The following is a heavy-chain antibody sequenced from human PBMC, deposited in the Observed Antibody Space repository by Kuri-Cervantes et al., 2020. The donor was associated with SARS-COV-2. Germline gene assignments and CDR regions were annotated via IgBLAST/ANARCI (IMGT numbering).Heavy chain of an antibody. CDR3: AKDHRYSSSSGVGYFDS. CDR2: IRYDGSNK. D-gene: IGHD6-6*01. J-gene: IGHJ4*02. V-gene: IGHV3-30*02. Sequence: GESLKISCAASGFTFSSYGMHWVRQAPGKGLEWVAFIRYDGSNKYYADSVKGRFTISRDNSKNTLYLQMDSLRAEDTAVYYCAKDHRYSSSSGVGYFDSWGQGTLVTVSS. CDR1: GFTFSSYG.